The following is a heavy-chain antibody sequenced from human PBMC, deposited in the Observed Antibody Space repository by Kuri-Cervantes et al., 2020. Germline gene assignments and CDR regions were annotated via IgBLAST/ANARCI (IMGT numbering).Heavy chain of an antibody. J-gene: IGHJ5*02. CDR1: GFTFSGYG. V-gene: IGHV3-30*18. CDR3: AKDMRLRRANWFDP. CDR2: ISSDGSEK. Sequence: GGSLRLSSAASGFTFSGYGMHWVRQAPSKGLEWVAMISSDGSEKNYADSVKGRFTISRENSKNTLYLQMNSLRVEDTALYYCAKDMRLRRANWFDPWCQGSLVTVSS. D-gene: IGHD2-2*01.